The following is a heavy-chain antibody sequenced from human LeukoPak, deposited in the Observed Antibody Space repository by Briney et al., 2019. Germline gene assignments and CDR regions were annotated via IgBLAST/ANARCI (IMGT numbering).Heavy chain of an antibody. V-gene: IGHV4-59*12. CDR3: VRVVYDSRGYYFDY. CDR2: IRYTGSA. Sequence: SETLSLTPTVSGDSISSYYWSWIRQPPGKGLEWIGYIRYTGSANYNPSLRRRVTISIDTSKNQFSLKPRSGTPAATPFDHSVRVVYDSRGYYFDYWGQGTLVTVSS. J-gene: IGHJ4*02. CDR1: GDSISSYY. D-gene: IGHD3-22*01.